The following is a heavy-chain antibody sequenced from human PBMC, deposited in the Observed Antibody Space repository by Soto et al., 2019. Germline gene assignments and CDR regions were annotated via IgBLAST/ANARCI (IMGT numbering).Heavy chain of an antibody. CDR2: IDPSDSYT. Sequence: GESLKISCKGSGYSFTSYWISWVRQMPGKGLEWMGRIDPSDSYTNYSPSFQGHVTISADKSISTAYLQWSSLKASDTAMYYCARHLNLDIVATISGMDVWGQGTTVTVSS. CDR3: ARHLNLDIVATISGMDV. CDR1: GYSFTSYW. J-gene: IGHJ6*02. V-gene: IGHV5-10-1*01. D-gene: IGHD5-12*01.